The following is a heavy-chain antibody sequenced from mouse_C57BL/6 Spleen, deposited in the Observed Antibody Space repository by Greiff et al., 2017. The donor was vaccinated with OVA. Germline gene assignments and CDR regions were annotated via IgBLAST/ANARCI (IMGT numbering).Heavy chain of an antibody. D-gene: IGHD4-1*01. CDR1: GYTFTDYY. CDR2: INPNNGGT. CDR3: ARWEDYAMDY. V-gene: IGHV1-26*01. Sequence: VQLQQSGPELVKPGASVKISCKASGYTFTDYYMNWVKQSHGKSLEWIGDINPNNGGTSYNQQFKGKATLTVDKSSSTAYMELRSLTSEDSAVYYCARWEDYAMDYWGQGTSVTVSS. J-gene: IGHJ4*01.